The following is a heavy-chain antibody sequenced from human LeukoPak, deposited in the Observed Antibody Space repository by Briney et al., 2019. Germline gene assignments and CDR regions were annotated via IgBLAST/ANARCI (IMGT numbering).Heavy chain of an antibody. CDR2: ISAYNGNT. V-gene: IGHV1-18*01. CDR3: ARDRSAIAAAGNDFDY. CDR1: GYTFTSYG. J-gene: IGHJ4*02. D-gene: IGHD6-13*01. Sequence: GASVKVSCKASGYTFTSYGISWVRQAPGQGLEWMGWISAYNGNTNYAQKLQGRVTMTTDTSTSTAYMELRSLRSDDTAVYYCARDRSAIAAAGNDFDYWGQGTLVTVSS.